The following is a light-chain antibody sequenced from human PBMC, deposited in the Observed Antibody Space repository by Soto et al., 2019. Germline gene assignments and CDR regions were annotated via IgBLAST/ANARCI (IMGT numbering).Light chain of an antibody. V-gene: IGKV3-20*01. CDR1: QSVSSSSY. J-gene: IGKJ2*01. Sequence: EIVLTQSPGTLSLSPGERATLSCRASQSVSSSSYLAWYQQKPGQAPRLLIYGASSRATGIPDRFSGSGSATDFTLTISRLEPEDVAVYYRQQYGSSPSYTFGQGTKLEIK. CDR2: GAS. CDR3: QQYGSSPSYT.